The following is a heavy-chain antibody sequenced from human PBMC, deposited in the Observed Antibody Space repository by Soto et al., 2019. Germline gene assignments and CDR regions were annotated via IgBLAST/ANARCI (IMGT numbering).Heavy chain of an antibody. CDR2: ISGHNGNT. CDR3: ARGRYGDY. Sequence: QVHLVQSGAEVKKPGASVKVSCKGSGYGFTTYGITWVRQAPGQGLEWMAWISGHNGNTNYAQKLQGRVTVTRDTSTGTAYMELRSLRSDDTAVYYCARGRYGDYWGQGALVTVSS. CDR1: GYGFTTYG. J-gene: IGHJ4*02. V-gene: IGHV1-18*01. D-gene: IGHD1-1*01.